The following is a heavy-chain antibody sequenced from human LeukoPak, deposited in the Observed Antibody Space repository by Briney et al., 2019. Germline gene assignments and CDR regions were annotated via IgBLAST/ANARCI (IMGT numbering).Heavy chain of an antibody. CDR3: ARHYYYRGEDSYYMDL. D-gene: IGHD3-22*01. Sequence: ESGPTLVNPTQTLRLTCTFSGFSLSTSGGGVGWIRQPPGKALEWLGIIYWNDNKRCSPSLKSRLTITKDTSNQLVLTMTNMDPVDPATYYCARHYYYRGEDSYYMDLWGKGTTATISS. CDR1: GFSLSTSGGG. CDR2: IYWNDNK. V-gene: IGHV2-5*01. J-gene: IGHJ6*03.